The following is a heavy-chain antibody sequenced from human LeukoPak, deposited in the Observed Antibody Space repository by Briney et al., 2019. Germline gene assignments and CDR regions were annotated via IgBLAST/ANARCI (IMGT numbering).Heavy chain of an antibody. CDR2: ISTYNGNT. CDR3: AMVEKDFDWPSIYNWFDP. J-gene: IGHJ5*02. V-gene: IGHV1-18*01. CDR1: GYTFTSYG. D-gene: IGHD3-9*01. Sequence: GASVKVSCKASGYTFTSYGISWVRQAPGQGLEWMGWISTYNGNTNYAQKLQGRVTMTTDTSTSTAYMELRSLRSDDTAVYYCAMVEKDFDWPSIYNWFDPWGQGTLVTVSS.